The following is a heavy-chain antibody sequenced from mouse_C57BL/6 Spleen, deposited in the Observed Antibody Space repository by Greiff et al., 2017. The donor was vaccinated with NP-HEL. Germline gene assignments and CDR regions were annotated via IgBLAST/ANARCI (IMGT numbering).Heavy chain of an antibody. V-gene: IGHV5-6*01. CDR2: ISSGGSYT. J-gene: IGHJ1*03. D-gene: IGHD2-4*01. CDR3: ARYDYDVYWYFDV. Sequence: SLEWVATISSGGSYTYYPDSVKGRFTISRDNAKNTLYLQMSSLKSEDTAMYYCARYDYDVYWYFDVWGTGTTVTVSS.